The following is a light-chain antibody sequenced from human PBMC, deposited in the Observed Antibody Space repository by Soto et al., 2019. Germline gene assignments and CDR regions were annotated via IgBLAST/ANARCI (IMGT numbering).Light chain of an antibody. Sequence: QSALTQPASVSGSPGQSITISCTGTSSDVGSYNFVSWYQHHPGKVPKLIIFDVNNRPSGISNRFSGSKSDNTASLTISGLQDEDEADYYCTSYTNSGTYILGTGTKVTVL. V-gene: IGLV2-14*03. CDR1: SSDVGSYNF. J-gene: IGLJ1*01. CDR3: TSYTNSGTYI. CDR2: DVN.